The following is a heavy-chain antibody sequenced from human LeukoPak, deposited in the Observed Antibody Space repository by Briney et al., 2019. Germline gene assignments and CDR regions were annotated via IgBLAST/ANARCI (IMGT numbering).Heavy chain of an antibody. V-gene: IGHV4-30-4*08. D-gene: IGHD2-2*01. Sequence: SETLSLTCTVSGGSISSGDYYWSWIRQPPGKGLEWIGYIYYSGSTYYNPSLKSRVTISVDTSKNQFSLKLSSVTAADTAVYYCAREGVHCSSTSCYENFDYRGQGTLVTVSS. CDR1: GGSISSGDYY. CDR3: AREGVHCSSTSCYENFDY. CDR2: IYYSGST. J-gene: IGHJ4*02.